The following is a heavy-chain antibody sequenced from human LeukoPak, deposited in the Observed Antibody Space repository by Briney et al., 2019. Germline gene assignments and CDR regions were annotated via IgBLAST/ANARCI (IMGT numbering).Heavy chain of an antibody. V-gene: IGHV7-4-1*02. D-gene: IGHD5/OR15-5a*01. Sequence: GASVKVSCKASGYTFTSYAMNWVRQAPEQGLEWMGWINTNTGNPTYAQGFTGRFVFSLDTSVSTAYLQISSLKAEDTAIYYCARRMTVSATNWFDPWGQGTLVTVSS. J-gene: IGHJ5*02. CDR1: GYTFTSYA. CDR2: INTNTGNP. CDR3: ARRMTVSATNWFDP.